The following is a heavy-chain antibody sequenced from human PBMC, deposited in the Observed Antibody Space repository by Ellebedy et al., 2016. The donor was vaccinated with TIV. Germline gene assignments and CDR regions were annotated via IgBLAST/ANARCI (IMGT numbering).Heavy chain of an antibody. V-gene: IGHV3-7*03. J-gene: IGHJ4*02. D-gene: IGHD1-1*01. CDR1: GFTFSNYW. CDR3: GRYGNLGY. Sequence: GESLKISCAASGFTFSNYWMNWVRQAPGKGLELVAKIKEDGSLKYYVDAVKGRFAISRDNAKNSLYLQMNSLRAEDTAVYYCGRYGNLGYWGQGTLVTVSS. CDR2: IKEDGSLK.